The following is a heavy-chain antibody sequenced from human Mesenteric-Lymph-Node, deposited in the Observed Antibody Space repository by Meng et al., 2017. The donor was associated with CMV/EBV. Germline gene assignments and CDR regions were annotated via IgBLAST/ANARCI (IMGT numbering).Heavy chain of an antibody. CDR2: VGPIFGTP. V-gene: IGHV1-69*05. CDR3: ARDITYYYASGTYSGMDV. D-gene: IGHD3-10*01. J-gene: IGHJ6*02. Sequence: FRTYTISWVRQAPEQGLEWMGGVGPIFGTPDYAQKFQDRVTMTTDESTNTAYMALSSLTSEDTAVYYCARDITYYYASGTYSGMDVWGQGTMVTVSS. CDR1: FRTYT.